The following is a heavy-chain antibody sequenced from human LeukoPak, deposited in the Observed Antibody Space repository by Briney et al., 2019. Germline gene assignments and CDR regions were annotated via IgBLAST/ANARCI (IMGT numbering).Heavy chain of an antibody. D-gene: IGHD2-2*02. V-gene: IGHV3-33*01. CDR1: GFTFSSYG. CDR2: IWYDGSNK. J-gene: IGHJ4*02. CDR3: ARGTPLRRAAAIGRTDY. Sequence: GRSLRLSCAASGFTFSSYGMHWVRQAPGKGLEWVAVIWYDGSNKYYADSVKGRFTISRDNSKNTLYLQMNSLRAEDTAVYYCARGTPLRRAAAIGRTDYWGQGTLVTVSS.